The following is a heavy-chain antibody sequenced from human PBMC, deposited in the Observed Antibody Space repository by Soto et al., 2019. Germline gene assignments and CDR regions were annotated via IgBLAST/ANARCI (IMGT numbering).Heavy chain of an antibody. CDR2: ISGSGGST. CDR1: GFTFSSYA. D-gene: IGHD2-2*01. Sequence: EVQLLESGGGLVQPGGSLRLSCAASGFTFSSYAMSWVRQAPGKGLEWVSAISGSGGSTYYADSVKGRFTISRDNSKNTLYLQMNSLRAEDTAVYYCAKTVCSSTSCYGVFAFDIWGQGTMVTVSS. V-gene: IGHV3-23*01. J-gene: IGHJ3*02. CDR3: AKTVCSSTSCYGVFAFDI.